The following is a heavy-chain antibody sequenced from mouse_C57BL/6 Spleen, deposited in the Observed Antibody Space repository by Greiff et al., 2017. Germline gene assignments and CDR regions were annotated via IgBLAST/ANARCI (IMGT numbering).Heavy chain of an antibody. Sequence: VQLQQSGPGLVQPSQSLSITCTVSGFSLTSYGVHWVRQSPGKGLEWLGVIWSGGSTDYIAAFISRLSISKDNSKSQVFFKMSSLQADDTARYYCARNKQDGSSYYFDYWGQGTTLTVSS. CDR3: ARNKQDGSSYYFDY. V-gene: IGHV2-2*01. CDR1: GFSLTSYG. D-gene: IGHD1-1*01. J-gene: IGHJ2*01. CDR2: IWSGGST.